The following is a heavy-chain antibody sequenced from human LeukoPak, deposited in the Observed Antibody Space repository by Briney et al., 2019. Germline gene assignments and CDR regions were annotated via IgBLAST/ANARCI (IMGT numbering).Heavy chain of an antibody. J-gene: IGHJ5*02. D-gene: IGHD3-10*01. Sequence: PGGSLRLSCAASGFTFSPYWMHWVRQTPGKGLEWVSRINGDGSITTYADSVKGRFTIPRDNAKNTLYVQMNSLRAEDTAVYYCTRDLDGSGNYHWFDTWGQGTLVTVSS. CDR1: GFTFSPYW. CDR3: TRDLDGSGNYHWFDT. V-gene: IGHV3-74*01. CDR2: INGDGSIT.